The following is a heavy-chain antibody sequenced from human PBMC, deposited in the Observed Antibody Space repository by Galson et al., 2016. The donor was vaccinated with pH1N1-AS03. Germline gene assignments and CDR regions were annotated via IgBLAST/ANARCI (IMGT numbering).Heavy chain of an antibody. CDR3: ARTSGYSSHWALDI. Sequence: KVSCKGSGYSFVSYWIGWVRQMPGKGLEWMGVIYSGVSADTRYSPSFQGQVTISADKSISTAYLQWSSLKASDSAIYYCARTSGYSSHWALDIWGQGTMVTVSS. D-gene: IGHD5-18*01. V-gene: IGHV5-51*01. J-gene: IGHJ3*02. CDR2: IYSGVSADT. CDR1: GYSFVSYW.